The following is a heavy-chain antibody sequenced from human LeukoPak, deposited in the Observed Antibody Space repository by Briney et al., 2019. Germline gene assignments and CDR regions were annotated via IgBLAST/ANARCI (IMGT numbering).Heavy chain of an antibody. CDR1: GYTFTSYG. D-gene: IGHD2-8*01. CDR3: ARDDLEGYCTNDVCLDAFDI. V-gene: IGHV1-18*01. Sequence: GASVKVSCKASGYTFTSYGISWVRQAPGQGLEWMGWISAYNGNTNYAQKLQGRVTMTTDTSTSTAYMELRSLRSDDTAVYYCARDDLEGYCTNDVCLDAFDIWGQGTMVTVSS. J-gene: IGHJ3*02. CDR2: ISAYNGNT.